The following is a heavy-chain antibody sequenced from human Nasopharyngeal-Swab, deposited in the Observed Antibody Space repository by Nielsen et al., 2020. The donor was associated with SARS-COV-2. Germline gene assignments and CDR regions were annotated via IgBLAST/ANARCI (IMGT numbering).Heavy chain of an antibody. Sequence: VRQMPGKGLEWMGRIDPSDSYTNYSPSFQGHVTISADKSISTAYLQWSSLRSEDTAVYYCARMGTDRLLLDYWGQGTLVTVSS. CDR2: IDPSDSYT. D-gene: IGHD1-26*01. V-gene: IGHV5-10-1*01. CDR3: ARMGTDRLLLDY. J-gene: IGHJ4*02.